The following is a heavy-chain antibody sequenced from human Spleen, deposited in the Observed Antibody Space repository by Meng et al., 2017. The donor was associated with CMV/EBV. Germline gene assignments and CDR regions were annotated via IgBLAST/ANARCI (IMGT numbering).Heavy chain of an antibody. V-gene: IGHV1-69*05. CDR2: IIPIFGTP. CDR1: GTFNNYA. CDR3: ARGGANTMVRGVSCFDY. J-gene: IGHJ4*02. Sequence: GTFNNYAINWVRQAPGQGLEWMGGIIPIFGTPNYAQKFQGRITITTDESTTTAYMDLTGLTSEDTAVYYCARGGANTMVRGVSCFDYWGQGTLVTVSS. D-gene: IGHD3-10*01.